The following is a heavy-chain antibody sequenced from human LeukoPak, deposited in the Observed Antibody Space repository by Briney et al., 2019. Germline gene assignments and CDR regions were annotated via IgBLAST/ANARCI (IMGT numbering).Heavy chain of an antibody. CDR1: GGSISTYY. CDR2: IYYSGST. Sequence: SETLSLTCTVSGGSISTYYWSWIRRPPGKGLEWSGYIYYSGSTNYNPSLKSRVTISVDTSKNQFSLRLSSVTAADTAVYYCARGSVGASTDYYYYYMDVWGKGTTVTVSS. V-gene: IGHV4-59*01. CDR3: ARGSVGASTDYYYYYMDV. J-gene: IGHJ6*03. D-gene: IGHD1-26*01.